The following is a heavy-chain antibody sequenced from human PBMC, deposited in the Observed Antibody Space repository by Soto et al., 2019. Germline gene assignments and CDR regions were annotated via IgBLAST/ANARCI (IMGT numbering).Heavy chain of an antibody. CDR3: ARDGAVAGDSNFDY. V-gene: IGHV1-3*01. CDR1: GYTFTRYA. D-gene: IGHD6-19*01. Sequence: GASVKVSCKASGYTFTRYAMHWVRQAPGQRLEWMGWINAGNGNTKYSQKFQGRVTITTDTSASTAYMELSSLRSEDTAVYYCARDGAVAGDSNFDYWGKGTLVTVSS. CDR2: INAGNGNT. J-gene: IGHJ4*02.